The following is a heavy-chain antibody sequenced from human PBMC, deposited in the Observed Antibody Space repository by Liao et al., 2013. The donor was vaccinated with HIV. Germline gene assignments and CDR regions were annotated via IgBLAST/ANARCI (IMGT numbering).Heavy chain of an antibody. J-gene: IGHJ1*01. Sequence: QVQLQQWGPGLVKPSETLSVTCTVSGGSIRSNFYYWAWIRQPPGKGLEWIGDVIHSGNAAYNPSLKSRVGISVDASKNQFSLHLNSVTAADTALYYCVRGGRQRRGGPYQWGQGTLVTVSS. CDR1: GGSIRSNFYY. V-gene: IGHV4-39*07. CDR3: VRGGRQRRGGPYQ. D-gene: IGHD2-2*01. CDR2: VIHSGNA.